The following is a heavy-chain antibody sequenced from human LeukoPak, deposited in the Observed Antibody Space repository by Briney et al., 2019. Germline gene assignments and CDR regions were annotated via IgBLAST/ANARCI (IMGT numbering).Heavy chain of an antibody. CDR3: ARAGGLHTNFDY. CDR1: GFTFINYW. D-gene: IGHD2-8*02. Sequence: GGSLRLSCAASGFTFINYWMGWVRQAPGKGLEWVANTKPDGTAEYYADSVRGRFTTSRDNANNFLYLQMNSLRGEDTAVYYCARAGGLHTNFDYWGQGTLATVSS. J-gene: IGHJ4*02. CDR2: TKPDGTAE. V-gene: IGHV3-7*01.